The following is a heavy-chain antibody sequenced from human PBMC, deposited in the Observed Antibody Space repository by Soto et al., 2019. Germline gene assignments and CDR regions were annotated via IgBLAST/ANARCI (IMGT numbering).Heavy chain of an antibody. CDR2: IFNSGTT. D-gene: IGHD1-26*01. J-gene: IGHJ4*02. CDR1: GASTVSHYH. CDR3: ALALGPTTGLDY. V-gene: IGHV4-31*02. Sequence: QVQLQESGPGLVKPSQTLSLTCSVSGASTVSHYHWTWIRQPPGKVLEWMGYIFNSGTTFYNPSLTSRLSISMDTSGNHFSLELRSVTAADTAVYSCALALGPTTGLDYWGQGTLVTVSS.